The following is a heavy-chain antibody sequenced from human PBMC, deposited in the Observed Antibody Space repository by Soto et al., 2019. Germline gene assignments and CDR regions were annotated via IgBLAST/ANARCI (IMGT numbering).Heavy chain of an antibody. CDR2: ISYDGSNK. J-gene: IGHJ6*02. CDR1: GFTFSSYG. Sequence: QVQLVESGGGVVQPGRSLRLSCAASGFTFSSYGMHWVRQAPGKGLEWVAVISYDGSNKYYADSVKGRFTISRDNSKNTLYLQMNSLRAEDTAVYYCAKGDNSYDYLYYYYGMDVWGQGTTVTVSS. V-gene: IGHV3-30*18. CDR3: AKGDNSYDYLYYYYGMDV. D-gene: IGHD5-18*01.